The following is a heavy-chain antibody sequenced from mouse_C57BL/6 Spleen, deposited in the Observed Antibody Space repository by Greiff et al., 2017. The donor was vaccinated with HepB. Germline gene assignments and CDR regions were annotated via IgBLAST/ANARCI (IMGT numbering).Heavy chain of an antibody. CDR2: IYPGDGDT. Sequence: VQLQQSGAELVKPGASVKISCKASGYAFSSYWMNWVKQRPGKGLEWIGQIYPGDGDTNYNGKFKGKATLTADKSSSTAYMQLSSLTSEDSAVYFCARSYYDYDDGDFDYWGQGTTLTVSS. V-gene: IGHV1-80*01. D-gene: IGHD2-4*01. CDR3: ARSYYDYDDGDFDY. J-gene: IGHJ2*01. CDR1: GYAFSSYW.